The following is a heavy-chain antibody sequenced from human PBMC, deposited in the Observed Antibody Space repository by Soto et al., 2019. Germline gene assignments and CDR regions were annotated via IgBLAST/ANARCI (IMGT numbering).Heavy chain of an antibody. J-gene: IGHJ4*02. CDR1: GDSFTSDNYY. CDR2: IYSSGST. V-gene: IGHV4-61*01. Sequence: TLSLTCTVSGDSFTSDNYYLTWIRQPPGKGLEWIGYIYSSGSTNYNPSLKSRVTISVDTSRNQFSLKLTSVTAADTAVYYCARDTRGYSRAFDYWGQGTLVTVSS. CDR3: ARDTRGYSRAFDY. D-gene: IGHD5-18*01.